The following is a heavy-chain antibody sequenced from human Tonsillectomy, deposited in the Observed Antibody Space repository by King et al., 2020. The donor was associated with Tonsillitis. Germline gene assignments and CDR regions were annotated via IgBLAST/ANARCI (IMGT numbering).Heavy chain of an antibody. V-gene: IGHV1-2*06. CDR3: ARDQGKAAACKVSSH. CDR1: GYTFTGYY. J-gene: IGHJ4*02. Sequence: VQLVQSGAEVKKPGASVKVSCRASGYTFTGYYMHWVRQAPGQGLEWMGRINPNSGGTNYAQKFQGRVTMTRDTSMSTTYMELSKLTSDDTAVYYCARDQGKAAACKVSSHWGQGTPVPGSS. CDR2: INPNSGGT. D-gene: IGHD6-13*01.